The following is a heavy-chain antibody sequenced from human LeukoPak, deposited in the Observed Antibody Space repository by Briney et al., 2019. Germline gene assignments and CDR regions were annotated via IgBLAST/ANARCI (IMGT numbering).Heavy chain of an antibody. J-gene: IGHJ3*02. D-gene: IGHD3-22*01. V-gene: IGHV3-9*01. CDR1: GFTFDDYA. CDR3: AKDRDSSGYDAFDI. CDR2: ISWNSGSI. Sequence: GGSLRLSCAASGFTFDDYAMHWVRQRPGKGLEWVSGISWNSGSIGYADSVKGRFTISRDNAKNSVYLQMNSLRAEDTAWYYCAKDRDSSGYDAFDIWGQGTMVTVSS.